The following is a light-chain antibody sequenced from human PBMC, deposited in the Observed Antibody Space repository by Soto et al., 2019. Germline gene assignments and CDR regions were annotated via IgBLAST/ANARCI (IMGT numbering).Light chain of an antibody. V-gene: IGKV1-5*01. CDR3: QQYDTYSWT. CDR1: QSIGTW. J-gene: IGKJ1*01. CDR2: DAS. Sequence: DIQMTQSPSTLSASIGDTVTITCRASQSIGTWLAWYQQKPGKAPKLLIYDASTLQSGVPSRFSGSGSGTQFTLTISSLQPDDFATFYCQQYDTYSWTFGQGTKVDIK.